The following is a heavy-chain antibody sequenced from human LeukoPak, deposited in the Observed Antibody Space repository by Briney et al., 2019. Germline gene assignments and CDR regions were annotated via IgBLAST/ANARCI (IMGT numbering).Heavy chain of an antibody. V-gene: IGHV3-74*01. CDR3: ARGGIEVAGYVEF. Sequence: GGSLRLSCAASGSTFGSYWMHWVRQAPGKGLVWVSRINSDGSSTTYADSVKGRFTISRDNAKNTLYLQMNSLRAEDTAVYYCARGGIEVAGYVEFWGQGTLATVSS. J-gene: IGHJ4*02. CDR1: GSTFGSYW. CDR2: INSDGSST. D-gene: IGHD6-19*01.